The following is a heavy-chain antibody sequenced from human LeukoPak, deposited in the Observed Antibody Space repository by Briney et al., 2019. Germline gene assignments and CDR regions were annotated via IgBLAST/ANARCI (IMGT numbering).Heavy chain of an antibody. CDR1: GFTFSSYG. Sequence: GGSLRLSCAASGFTFSSYGMHWVRQAPGKGLEWVAFIRYDGSNKYYADSVKGRFTISRDNSKNTLYLQMNSLRAEDTAVYYCAKDKGSSWSYYYYMDVWGKGTTVTVSS. V-gene: IGHV3-30*02. CDR3: AKDKGSSWSYYYYMDV. J-gene: IGHJ6*03. D-gene: IGHD6-13*01. CDR2: IRYDGSNK.